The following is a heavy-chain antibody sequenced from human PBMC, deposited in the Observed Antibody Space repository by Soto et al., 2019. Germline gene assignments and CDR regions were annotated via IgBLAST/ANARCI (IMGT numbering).Heavy chain of an antibody. D-gene: IGHD3-22*01. CDR2: IIPIFGTA. Sequence: QVQLVQSGAEVKKPGSSVKVSCKASGGTFSSYAISWVRQAPGQGLEWMGGIIPIFGTANYAQKFQGRVTITADESTSTADMELSSLRSEDTAVYYCASSPLNYYDSSGKLDYWGQGTLVTVSS. J-gene: IGHJ4*02. CDR3: ASSPLNYYDSSGKLDY. V-gene: IGHV1-69*12. CDR1: GGTFSSYA.